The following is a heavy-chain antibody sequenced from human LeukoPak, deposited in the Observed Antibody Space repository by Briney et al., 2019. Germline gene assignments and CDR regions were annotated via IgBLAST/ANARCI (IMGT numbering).Heavy chain of an antibody. CDR3: ASTNKEPIQRFDY. CDR2: SYHSGST. D-gene: IGHD5-18*01. V-gene: IGHV4-4*02. CDR1: GGSISSSNW. Sequence: SGTLSLTCAVSGGSISSSNWGSWVRQPPANGLEWIGESYHSGSTNYNLSLKSRVTISVDKSKNQFSLKLSSVTAADTAVYYCASTNKEPIQRFDYWGQGTLVTVSS. J-gene: IGHJ4*02.